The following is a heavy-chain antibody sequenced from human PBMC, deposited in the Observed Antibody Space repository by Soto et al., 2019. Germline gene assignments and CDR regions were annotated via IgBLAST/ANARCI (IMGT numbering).Heavy chain of an antibody. CDR3: ARHFNSSSPLEAFDP. D-gene: IGHD6-13*01. CDR1: GYSFTSYW. V-gene: IGHV5-51*01. CDR2: IYPGDSDT. Sequence: PGESLKISCKGSGYSFTSYWIGWVRQMPGKGLEWMGIIYPGDSDTRYSPSFQGQVTISADKSISTAYLQWSSLKASDTAMYYCARHFNSSSPLEAFDPWGQGTLVTVSS. J-gene: IGHJ5*02.